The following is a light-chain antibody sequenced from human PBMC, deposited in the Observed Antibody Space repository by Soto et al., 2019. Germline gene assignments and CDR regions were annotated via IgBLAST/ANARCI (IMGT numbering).Light chain of an antibody. CDR1: QSLSSTY. J-gene: IGKJ4*01. CDR2: GAS. V-gene: IGKV3-20*01. CDR3: QQYGNSPPT. Sequence: EIVLTQSPGTLSLSPGERATLSCRASQSLSSTYLAWYQQKPGQAPRLLIYGASSRATGIPDRFIGSGSATDFTLTISRLDPEDFAVYHCQQYGNSPPTFGGGTKVEI.